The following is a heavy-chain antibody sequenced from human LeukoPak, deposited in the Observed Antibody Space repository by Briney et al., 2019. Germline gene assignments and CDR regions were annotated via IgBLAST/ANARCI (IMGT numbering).Heavy chain of an antibody. CDR3: ARDVSYCSGGSCYTNYYYYGMDV. CDR1: GYTFTSYY. CDR2: INPSGGST. V-gene: IGHV1-46*01. J-gene: IGHJ6*02. D-gene: IGHD2-15*01. Sequence: ASVKVSCKASGYTFTSYYMHWVRQAPGQGLEWMGIINPSGGSTSYAQKFQGRVTMTRDTSTSTVYMELSSLRSEDTAVYYCARDVSYCSGGSCYTNYYYYGMDVRGQGTTVTVSS.